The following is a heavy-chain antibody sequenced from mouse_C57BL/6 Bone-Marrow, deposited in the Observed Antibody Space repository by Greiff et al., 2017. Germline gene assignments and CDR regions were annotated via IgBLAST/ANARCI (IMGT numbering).Heavy chain of an antibody. D-gene: IGHD2-4*01. CDR2: IRSKSNNYAT. Sequence: GGGLVQPKGSLKLSCAASGFSFNTYAMNWVRQAPGKGLEWVARIRSKSNNYATYYADSVKDRVTISRDDSESMLYLQMNNLKTEDTAMYYCGTLYDYDVGAYWGQGTLVTVSA. CDR1: GFSFNTYA. V-gene: IGHV10-1*01. CDR3: GTLYDYDVGAY. J-gene: IGHJ3*01.